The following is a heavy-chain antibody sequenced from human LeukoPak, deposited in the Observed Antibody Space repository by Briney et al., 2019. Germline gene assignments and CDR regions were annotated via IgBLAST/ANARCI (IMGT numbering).Heavy chain of an antibody. CDR2: ISDDVIST. V-gene: IGHV3-74*01. CDR3: ARDSRYHSGWGSYQPYWFDP. J-gene: IGHJ5*02. D-gene: IGHD3-10*01. Sequence: GGSLRLSCAASGFTFNLYWIHWVRQPPGKGLEWLSRISDDVISTNYADSVKGRFTISRDNAKNTLYLQMHSLRVDDTAVYYCARDSRYHSGWGSYQPYWFDPWGQGTVVSVSS. CDR1: GFTFNLYW.